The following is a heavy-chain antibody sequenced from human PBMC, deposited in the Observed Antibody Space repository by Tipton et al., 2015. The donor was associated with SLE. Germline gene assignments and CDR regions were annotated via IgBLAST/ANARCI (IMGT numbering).Heavy chain of an antibody. J-gene: IGHJ1*01. CDR2: ISAYNGNT. Sequence: QLVQSGAEVKRPGASVKVSCKASGYTFTSYGISWVRQAPGQGLEWMGWISAYNGNTNYAQKLQGRVTMTTDTSTSTAYMELRSLRSDDTAVYYCARFRPSRTKTITIFEHWGQGTLVTVSS. CDR1: GYTFTSYG. CDR3: ARFRPSRTKTITIFEH. D-gene: IGHD3-3*01. V-gene: IGHV1-18*01.